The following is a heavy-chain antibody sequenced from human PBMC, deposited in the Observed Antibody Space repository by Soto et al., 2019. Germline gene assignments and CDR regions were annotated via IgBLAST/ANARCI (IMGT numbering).Heavy chain of an antibody. CDR2: IIPIFGTA. CDR1: GGTFSSYA. V-gene: IGHV1-69*01. Sequence: QVQLVQSGAEVKKPGSSVKVSCTASGGTFSSYAISWVRQAPGQGLEWMGGIIPIFGTANYAQKFQGRVTITADESTSTAYMELSSLRSEDTAVYYCARGGPPYCSSTSCYYRYFDYWGQGTLVTVSS. CDR3: ARGGPPYCSSTSCYYRYFDY. D-gene: IGHD2-2*01. J-gene: IGHJ4*02.